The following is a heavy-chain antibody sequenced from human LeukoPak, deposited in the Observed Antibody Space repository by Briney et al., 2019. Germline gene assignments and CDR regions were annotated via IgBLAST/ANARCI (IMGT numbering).Heavy chain of an antibody. V-gene: IGHV3-74*01. J-gene: IGHJ3*02. Sequence: PGGSLRLSCAASGFTFSSYWMHWVRQAPGKGLVWVSRINSDGTSTNYADSVKGRFTISRDNSKNTLYLQMNSLRAEDTAVYYCAKSTIVGATVDAFDIWGQGTMVTVSS. D-gene: IGHD1-26*01. CDR2: INSDGTST. CDR3: AKSTIVGATVDAFDI. CDR1: GFTFSSYW.